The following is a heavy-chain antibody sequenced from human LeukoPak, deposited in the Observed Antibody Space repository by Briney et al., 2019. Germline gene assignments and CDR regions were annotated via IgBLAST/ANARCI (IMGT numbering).Heavy chain of an antibody. J-gene: IGHJ5*02. V-gene: IGHV1-2*06. CDR3: ARGLGCSSTSCSVNWFDP. D-gene: IGHD2-2*01. CDR1: EYSFVSYY. CDR2: INPNSGGT. Sequence: GASVKVSCKASEYSFVSYYMHWVRQAPGQGLEWMGRINPNSGGTNYAQKFQGRVTMTRDTSISTAYMELSRLRSDDTAVYYCARGLGCSSTSCSVNWFDPWGQGTLVTVS.